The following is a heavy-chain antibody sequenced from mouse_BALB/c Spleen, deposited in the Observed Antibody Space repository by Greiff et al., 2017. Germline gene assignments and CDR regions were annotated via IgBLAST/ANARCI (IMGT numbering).Heavy chain of an antibody. D-gene: IGHD3-2*02. J-gene: IGHJ2*03. Sequence: QVQLQQPGTELLKPGASVRLSCKTSGYTFTNYWMHWVKQRPGQGLEWIGNIDPRNGGTNYNAKFKSKATLTVDKSSSTAYMQLSCLTFEDSAVYYCAREAQAPYFDDWGQGTSLTVSS. CDR1: GYTFTNYW. CDR2: IDPRNGGT. V-gene: IGHV1-53*01. CDR3: AREAQAPYFDD.